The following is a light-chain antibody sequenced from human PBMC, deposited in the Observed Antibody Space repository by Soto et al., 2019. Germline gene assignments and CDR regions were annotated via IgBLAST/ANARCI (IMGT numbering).Light chain of an antibody. CDR1: QIISSGY. V-gene: IGKV3-20*01. J-gene: IGKJ1*01. CDR2: GAS. Sequence: EIVLTQSPGTLSLSPGEIATLSCRASQIISSGYLAWYQQKPVQAPRLLIYGASSRATGIPDRFIGSGSETDLTLTIIRLEPEDFEVYYCQRYNTSLTWTFGQGTTVEIK. CDR3: QRYNTSLTWT.